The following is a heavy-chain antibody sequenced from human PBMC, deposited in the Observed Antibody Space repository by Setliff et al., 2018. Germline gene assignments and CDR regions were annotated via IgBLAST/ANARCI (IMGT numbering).Heavy chain of an antibody. CDR2: ISGNGITI. Sequence: GGSLRLSCAASGFSFSDYYMSWVRQAPGKGLEWISKISGNGITIYYADSVRGRFTISRDNAKNSLYLQMNSLRAEDTALYYCARDGVFYAMDVWGHGTKVTVSS. D-gene: IGHD3-10*01. CDR1: GFSFSDYY. J-gene: IGHJ6*02. CDR3: ARDGVFYAMDV. V-gene: IGHV3-11*04.